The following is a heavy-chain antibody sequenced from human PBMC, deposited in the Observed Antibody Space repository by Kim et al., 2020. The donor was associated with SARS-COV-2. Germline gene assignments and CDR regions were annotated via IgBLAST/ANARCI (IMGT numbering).Heavy chain of an antibody. Sequence: SETLSLTCTVSGGSISSYYWSWIQQPPGKGLEWIGYIYYSGSTNYNPSLKSRVTISVDTSKNQFSLKLSSVTAADTAVYYCARDIRDSSGYFYYYYDMDVWGQGTTVAVSS. CDR3: ARDIRDSSGYFYYYYDMDV. D-gene: IGHD3-22*01. CDR1: GGSISSYY. J-gene: IGHJ6*02. CDR2: IYYSGST. V-gene: IGHV4-59*13.